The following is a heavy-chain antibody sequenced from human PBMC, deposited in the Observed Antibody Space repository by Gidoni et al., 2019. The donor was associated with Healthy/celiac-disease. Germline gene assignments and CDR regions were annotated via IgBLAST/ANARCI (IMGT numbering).Heavy chain of an antibody. CDR1: GYTFTSYD. J-gene: IGHJ5*02. V-gene: IGHV1-46*01. Sequence: QVQLVQSGAEVKKPGASVKGSCKASGYTFTSYDMHWVRQAPGQGLEWMGIINPSGGSTSYAQKFQGRVTMTRDTSTSTVYMELSSLRSEDTAVYYCARGGGIAAAGTHYGDWFDPWGQGTLVTVSS. D-gene: IGHD6-13*01. CDR3: ARGGGIAAAGTHYGDWFDP. CDR2: INPSGGST.